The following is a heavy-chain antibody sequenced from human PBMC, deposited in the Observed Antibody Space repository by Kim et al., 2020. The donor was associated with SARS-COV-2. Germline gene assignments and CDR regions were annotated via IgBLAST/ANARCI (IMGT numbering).Heavy chain of an antibody. CDR2: IYYSGRT. J-gene: IGHJ5*02. Sequence: SETLSLTCTVSGGAISSSSYYWGWIRPPTGKGLEWIGSIYYSGRTYYNPSLKSRVTISVDTSKNQFSRKLCSVTAADTAVYDCASSRSLLRRWFDPWGQGTLVTVSS. V-gene: IGHV4-39*01. CDR3: ASSRSLLRRWFDP. CDR1: GGAISSSSYY. D-gene: IGHD2-15*01.